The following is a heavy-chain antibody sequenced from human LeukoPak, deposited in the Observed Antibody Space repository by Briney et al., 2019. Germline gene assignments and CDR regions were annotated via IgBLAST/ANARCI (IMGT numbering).Heavy chain of an antibody. CDR2: IYYTGST. CDR3: ARDRPYGSGNYFYHYFDS. J-gene: IGHJ4*02. CDR1: GGSISSYY. Sequence: SETLSLTCTVSGGSISSYYWSWIRQPPGKGLEWIGYIYYTGSTNYNPSLKSRVTISVDTSKNQFSLKMNSVTAADTALYYCARDRPYGSGNYFYHYFDSWGQGALVTVSS. V-gene: IGHV4-59*01. D-gene: IGHD3-10*01.